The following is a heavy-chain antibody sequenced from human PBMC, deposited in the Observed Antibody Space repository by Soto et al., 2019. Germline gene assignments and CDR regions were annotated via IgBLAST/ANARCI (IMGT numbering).Heavy chain of an antibody. Sequence: QVQLVQSGAEVKKPGASVKVSCKASGYTFTGYYMHWVRQAPGQGLEWMGWINPNSGGTNYAQQFQGWVTITRDTSISTAYMGLSRLRSDDTAVYYCARSTPVPAAASDRYYYCCMDVWGQGTTVTVSS. CDR1: GYTFTGYY. CDR2: INPNSGGT. CDR3: ARSTPVPAAASDRYYYCCMDV. D-gene: IGHD2-2*01. J-gene: IGHJ6*02. V-gene: IGHV1-2*04.